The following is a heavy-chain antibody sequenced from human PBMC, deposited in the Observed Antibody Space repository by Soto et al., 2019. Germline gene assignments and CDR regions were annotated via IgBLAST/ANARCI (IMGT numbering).Heavy chain of an antibody. CDR2: IYYSGST. J-gene: IGHJ4*02. D-gene: IGHD3-22*01. CDR3: ARAEAYYDSSGYYGRIFDY. V-gene: IGHV4-31*03. CDR1: GGSISSGVYY. Sequence: PSETLSLTCTVSGGSISSGVYYWSWIRQHPGKGLEWIGYIYYSGSTYYNPSLKSRVTISVDTSKNQFSLKLSSVTAADTAVYYCARAEAYYDSSGYYGRIFDYWGQGTLVTVSS.